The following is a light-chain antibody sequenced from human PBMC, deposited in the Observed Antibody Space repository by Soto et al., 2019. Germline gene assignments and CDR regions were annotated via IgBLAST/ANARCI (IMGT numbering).Light chain of an antibody. CDR2: DRS. CDR3: QQYDNNPWT. V-gene: IGKV1-17*01. Sequence: DIQMTQSPSTLSASVGDRVTITRRASQGIRNDLGWYQQKPGKAPKSLIYDRSILEPGVPSRFSGSGSGTEFTLTISSLQSDDFATYYCQQYDNNPWTFCPGNKVDIK. J-gene: IGKJ1*01. CDR1: QGIRND.